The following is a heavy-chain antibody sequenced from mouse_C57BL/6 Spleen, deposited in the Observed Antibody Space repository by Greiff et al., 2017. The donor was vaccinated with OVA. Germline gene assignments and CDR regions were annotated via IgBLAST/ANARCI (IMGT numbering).Heavy chain of an antibody. CDR3: ASRHSGYDGVAY. Sequence: EVHLVESGGGLVKPGGSLKLSCAASGFTFSDYGMHWVRQAPEKGLEWVAYISSGSSTIYYADTVKGRFTISRDNAKNTLFLQMTSLRSEDTAMDYCASRHSGYDGVAYWGQGTLVTVSA. J-gene: IGHJ3*01. D-gene: IGHD2-2*01. CDR1: GFTFSDYG. CDR2: ISSGSSTI. V-gene: IGHV5-17*01.